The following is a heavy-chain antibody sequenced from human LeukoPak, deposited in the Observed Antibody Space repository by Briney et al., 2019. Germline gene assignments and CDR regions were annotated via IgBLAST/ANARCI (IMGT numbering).Heavy chain of an antibody. D-gene: IGHD6-19*01. CDR1: GFTFSNYA. V-gene: IGHV3-23*01. Sequence: GGSLRLSCAASGFTFSNYAMSWVRQAPGKGPEWVSGISGSGDTTYYADSVKGRFTISRDNSKNTLYLQMNSLGAEDTAVYYCAKDRSDNSSWYCMDAWGQGTTVTVSS. CDR3: AKDRSDNSSWYCMDA. CDR2: ISGSGDTT. J-gene: IGHJ6*02.